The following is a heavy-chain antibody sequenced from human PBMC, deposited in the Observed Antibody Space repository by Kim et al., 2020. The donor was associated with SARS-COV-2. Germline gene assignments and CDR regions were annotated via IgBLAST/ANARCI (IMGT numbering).Heavy chain of an antibody. V-gene: IGHV3-74*01. CDR3: ARKGNYYGSGSYYIIGYFDY. CDR1: GFTFSSYW. CDR2: INSDGSST. Sequence: GGSLRLSCAASGFTFSSYWMHWVRQAPGKGLVWVSRINSDGSSTSYADSVKGRFTISRDNAKNTLYLQMNSLRAEDTAVYYCARKGNYYGSGSYYIIGYFDYWGQGTLVTVSS. J-gene: IGHJ4*02. D-gene: IGHD3-10*01.